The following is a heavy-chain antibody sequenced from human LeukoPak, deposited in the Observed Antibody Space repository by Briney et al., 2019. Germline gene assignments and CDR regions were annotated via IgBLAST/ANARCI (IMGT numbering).Heavy chain of an antibody. CDR2: ISDSGGST. Sequence: GGSLRLSCAASGLTFINYAMNWVRQAPGKGLEWVSVISDSGGSTLYADSVKGRFTVSRDNSKNTLYLQMNSLRVEDTAVYYCAKDQSSSWYGFDYWGQGTLVTVSS. V-gene: IGHV3-23*01. CDR1: GLTFINYA. J-gene: IGHJ4*02. D-gene: IGHD6-13*01. CDR3: AKDQSSSWYGFDY.